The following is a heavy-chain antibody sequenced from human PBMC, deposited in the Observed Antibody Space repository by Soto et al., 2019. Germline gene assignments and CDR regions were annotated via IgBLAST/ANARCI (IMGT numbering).Heavy chain of an antibody. CDR3: AMIPRWNPDAFDI. CDR1: GFTFSSYA. V-gene: IGHV3-23*01. D-gene: IGHD1-1*01. CDR2: ISGSGGST. Sequence: PGGSLRVSCAASGFTFSSYAMSWVCQAPGKGLEWVSAISGSGGSTYYADSVKGRFTISRDNSKNTLYLQMNSLRAEDTAVYYCAMIPRWNPDAFDIWGQGTMVTVSS. J-gene: IGHJ3*02.